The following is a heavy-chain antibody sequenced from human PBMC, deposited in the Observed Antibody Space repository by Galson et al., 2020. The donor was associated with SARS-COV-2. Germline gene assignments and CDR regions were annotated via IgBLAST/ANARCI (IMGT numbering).Heavy chain of an antibody. Sequence: GGSLRLSCAASGFTFSYYTLHWVRQAPGKGLEWVAVTSDDGTKKDYADSVKGRFTISRDNSKHTLYLQINRLRGDDTAVYYCARGAEGSYYFGWGLDNWGQGILVTVSS. CDR1: GFTFSYYT. D-gene: IGHD3-10*01. J-gene: IGHJ4*02. V-gene: IGHV3-30*04. CDR3: ARGAEGSYYFGWGLDN. CDR2: TSDDGTKK.